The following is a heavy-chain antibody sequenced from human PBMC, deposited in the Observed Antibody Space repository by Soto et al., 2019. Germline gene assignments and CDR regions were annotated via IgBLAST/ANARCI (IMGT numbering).Heavy chain of an antibody. D-gene: IGHD3-3*01. V-gene: IGHV3-23*01. CDR2: ISDGGGST. J-gene: IGHJ4*02. Sequence: EVQLLESGGGLVQPGGSLRLSCAASGFTFNNFAMSWVRQAPGKGLEWVSSISDGGGSTYYGDSVKGRFTISRDNSKNPLYLPMNSLRAEDTAVYYCARCPGEKCARNTIFGVVGEGFDYWGQGTLVTVSS. CDR3: ARCPGEKCARNTIFGVVGEGFDY. CDR1: GFTFNNFA.